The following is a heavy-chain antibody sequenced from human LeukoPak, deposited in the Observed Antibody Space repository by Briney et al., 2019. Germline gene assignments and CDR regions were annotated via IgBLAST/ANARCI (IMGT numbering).Heavy chain of an antibody. V-gene: IGHV3-23*01. Sequence: PGGSLRLSCAASGFTFSSHWMHWVRQAPGMGLEWVSSLSGSGDSTYYADSVKGRFTISRDNSKNTLFLQMNSLRAEDTAIYYCAKDTRLRFYDSWGQGTLVTVSS. D-gene: IGHD5-12*01. CDR2: LSGSGDST. CDR1: GFTFSSHW. J-gene: IGHJ4*02. CDR3: AKDTRLRFYDS.